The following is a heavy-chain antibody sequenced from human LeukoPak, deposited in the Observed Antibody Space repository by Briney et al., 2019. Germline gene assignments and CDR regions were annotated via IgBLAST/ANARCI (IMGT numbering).Heavy chain of an antibody. CDR1: GFTFSSYG. Sequence: GGSLRLSCAASGFTFSSYGMHWVRQAPGKGLEWVAFIRYDGSNKYYADSVKGRFTISRDNSKNTLYLQMNSLRAEDTAVYYCARMRGSVRRGPMVRGVITKYWFDPWGQGTLVTVSS. J-gene: IGHJ5*02. CDR3: ARMRGSVRRGPMVRGVITKYWFDP. V-gene: IGHV3-30*02. CDR2: IRYDGSNK. D-gene: IGHD3-10*01.